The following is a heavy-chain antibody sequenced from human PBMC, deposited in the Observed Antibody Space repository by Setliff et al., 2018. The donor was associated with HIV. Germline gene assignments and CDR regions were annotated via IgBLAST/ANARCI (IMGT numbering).Heavy chain of an antibody. J-gene: IGHJ4*02. D-gene: IGHD3-9*01. CDR1: GGSISSHY. CDR3: AREGNYLAGYYSYYFDY. Sequence: PSETLSLTCTVSGGSISSHYWSWIRQPPGKGLEWIGSIYYSGSTNYNPSLKSRVTISVDTSKNPFSLKLSSVTAADTAVYYCAREGNYLAGYYSYYFDYWGQGTLVTVSS. CDR2: IYYSGST. V-gene: IGHV4-59*11.